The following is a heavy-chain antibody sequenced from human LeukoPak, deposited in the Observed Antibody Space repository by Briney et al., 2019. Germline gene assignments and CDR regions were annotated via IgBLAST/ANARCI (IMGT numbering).Heavy chain of an antibody. J-gene: IGHJ4*02. D-gene: IGHD3-22*01. CDR3: ARSYSYDSSGYYGAK. CDR2: INPNSGGT. Sequence: ASVKVSCKASVYTFTGQYIHWVRQAPGRGPEWMGWINPNSGGTNYAQKFQGRVTMTRDTSISTAYMEVSSLRSDDTAVYYCARSYSYDSSGYYGAKWGQGALVTVSS. V-gene: IGHV1-2*02. CDR1: VYTFTGQY.